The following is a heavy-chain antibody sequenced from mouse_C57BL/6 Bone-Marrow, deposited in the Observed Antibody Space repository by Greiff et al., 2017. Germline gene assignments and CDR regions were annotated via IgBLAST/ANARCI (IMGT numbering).Heavy chain of an antibody. Sequence: QVQLQQSGAELVKPGASVKMSCKASGYTFTTYPIEWMKQNHGKSLEWIGNFHPYNDDTKYNEKFKGKATLTVEQSSTTVFLELSRLSSDDSAVYYCARSSTFFYYFDYWGQGTTLTVSS. D-gene: IGHD5-1*01. CDR2: FHPYNDDT. CDR3: ARSSTFFYYFDY. CDR1: GYTFTTYP. V-gene: IGHV1-47*01. J-gene: IGHJ2*01.